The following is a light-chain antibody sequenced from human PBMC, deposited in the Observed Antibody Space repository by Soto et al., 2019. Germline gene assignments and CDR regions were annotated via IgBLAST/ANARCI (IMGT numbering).Light chain of an antibody. CDR3: AAWDDSLSGYV. V-gene: IGLV1-44*01. CDR2: TND. CDR1: GSNIGSNA. Sequence: SLLPQPPSASGTPGQMVTISCSGSGSNIGSNAVNWYQQLPGTAPKLLIYTNDQRPSGVPDRFSGSKSGTSGSLAISGLQSEDEADYYCAAWDDSLSGYVFGTGTKVTVL. J-gene: IGLJ1*01.